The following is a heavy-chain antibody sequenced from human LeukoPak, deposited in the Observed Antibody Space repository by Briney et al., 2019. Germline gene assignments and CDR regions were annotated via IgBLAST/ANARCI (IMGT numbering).Heavy chain of an antibody. D-gene: IGHD3-10*01. V-gene: IGHV3-43*02. J-gene: IGHJ4*02. CDR1: GFTFDDYA. Sequence: PGGSLRLSCAASGFTFDDYAMHWVRQAPGKGLEWVSLISGDGGSTYYADSVKGRFTISRDNSKNSLYLQMNSLRTEDTALYYCAKELWFGDAPLYYFAYWGQGTLVTVSS. CDR3: AKELWFGDAPLYYFAY. CDR2: ISGDGGST.